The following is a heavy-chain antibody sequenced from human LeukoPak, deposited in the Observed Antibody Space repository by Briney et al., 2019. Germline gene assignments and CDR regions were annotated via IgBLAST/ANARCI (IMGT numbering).Heavy chain of an antibody. CDR2: ISSSSSYI. CDR1: GFTFSSYS. J-gene: IGHJ4*02. V-gene: IGHV3-21*01. D-gene: IGHD5-24*01. CDR3: ARGMATPNSLDY. Sequence: GGSLRLSCAASGFTFSSYSMNWVRQAPGKGLEWVSSISSSSSYIYYADSVKGRFTISRDNAKNSLYLQMNSLRAEDTAVYYCARGMATPNSLDYWGQGTLVTVSS.